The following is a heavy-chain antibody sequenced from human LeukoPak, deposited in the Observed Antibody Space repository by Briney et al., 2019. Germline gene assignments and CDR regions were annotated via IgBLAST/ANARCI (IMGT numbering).Heavy chain of an antibody. CDR1: GFTFDDYA. J-gene: IGHJ6*02. Sequence: GGSLRLSCAASGFTFDDYAMHWVRQAPGKGLEWVSGISWNSGSIGYADSVKGRFTISRDNAKNSLYLQMNSLRAEDTAVYYCAKGSSWYYNYYYGMDVWGQGTTVTVSS. V-gene: IGHV3-9*01. CDR3: AKGSSWYYNYYYGMDV. CDR2: ISWNSGSI. D-gene: IGHD6-13*01.